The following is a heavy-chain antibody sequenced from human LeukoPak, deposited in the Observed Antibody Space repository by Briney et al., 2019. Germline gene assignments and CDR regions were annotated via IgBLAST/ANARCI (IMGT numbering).Heavy chain of an antibody. CDR2: INHSGST. D-gene: IGHD2-2*01. V-gene: IGHV4-34*01. J-gene: IGHJ6*03. CDR3: ARGRGTVVVPAARYYYYMDV. CDR1: GGSFSGYY. Sequence: SETLSLTCAVYGGSFSGYYWSWIRQPPGKGLEWIGEINHSGSTNYNPSLKSRVTISVDTSKNQFSLKLSSVTAADTAVYYRARGRGTVVVPAARYYYYMDVWGKGTTVTVSS.